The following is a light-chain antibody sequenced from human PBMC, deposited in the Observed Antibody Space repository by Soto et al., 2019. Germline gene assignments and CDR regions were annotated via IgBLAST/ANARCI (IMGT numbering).Light chain of an antibody. CDR2: GTS. V-gene: IGKV3-20*01. CDR3: QQYTTSSWT. CDR1: QSVGSSY. Sequence: EIELTQSPGTLSLSPGESATRSCSASQSVGSSYLAWYQQKPGQAPRVLIYGTSSRATGIPDRFSGSGSGTDFTLTISRLDPEDFAVYDCQQYTTSSWTFGQGTKVDIK. J-gene: IGKJ1*01.